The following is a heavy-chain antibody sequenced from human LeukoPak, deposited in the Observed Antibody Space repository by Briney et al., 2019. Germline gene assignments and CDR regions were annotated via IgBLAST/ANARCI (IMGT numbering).Heavy chain of an antibody. J-gene: IGHJ4*02. CDR1: GYTFSSYG. Sequence: ASVKVSCKSSGYTFSSYGISWVRQAPGQGLEWMGWINPNSGGTNYAQKFQGRVTMTRDTSISTAYMELSRLRSDDTAVYYCARDEGVWGSYRQDYWGQGTLVTVSS. V-gene: IGHV1-2*02. D-gene: IGHD3-16*02. CDR3: ARDEGVWGSYRQDY. CDR2: INPNSGGT.